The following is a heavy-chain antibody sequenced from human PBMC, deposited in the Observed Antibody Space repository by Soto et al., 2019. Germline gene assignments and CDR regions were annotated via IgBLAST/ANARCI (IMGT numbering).Heavy chain of an antibody. CDR2: IIPIFGTA. J-gene: IGHJ4*02. Sequence: SVKVSCKASGGTFSSYAISWVRQAPGQGLEWMGGIIPIFGTANYAQKFQGRVTITADESTSTAYMELSSLRSEDTAVYYCATTGFWSGYYFYYWGQGTLVTVSS. D-gene: IGHD3-3*01. CDR1: GGTFSSYA. V-gene: IGHV1-69*13. CDR3: ATTGFWSGYYFYY.